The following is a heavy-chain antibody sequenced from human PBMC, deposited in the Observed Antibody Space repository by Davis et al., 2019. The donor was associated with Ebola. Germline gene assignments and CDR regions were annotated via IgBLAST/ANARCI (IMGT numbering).Heavy chain of an antibody. D-gene: IGHD2-21*01. CDR2: ISYDGSNK. Sequence: GGSLRLSCAASGFTFTSYAMHWVRQAPGKGLEWVAVISYDGSNKYYADSVKGRFTISRDNSKNTLYLQMNSLRAEDTAVYYCARALGGYSGWFDPWGQGTLVTVSS. V-gene: IGHV3-30-3*01. J-gene: IGHJ5*02. CDR1: GFTFTSYA. CDR3: ARALGGYSGWFDP.